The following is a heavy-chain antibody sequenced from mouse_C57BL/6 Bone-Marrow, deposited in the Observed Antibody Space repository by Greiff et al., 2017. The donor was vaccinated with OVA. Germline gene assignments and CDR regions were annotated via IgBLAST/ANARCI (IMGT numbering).Heavy chain of an antibody. J-gene: IGHJ4*01. Sequence: EVQGVESGGGLVQPGGSMKLSCVASGFTFSNYWMNWVRPSPETGLEWVAQIRLKSDNYATHYAESVKGRFTISRDDSKSRVDLQMNNLRAEDSGIYYCTGLKDYWGQGTSVTVSS. CDR3: TGLKDY. CDR2: IRLKSDNYAT. CDR1: GFTFSNYW. V-gene: IGHV6-3*01.